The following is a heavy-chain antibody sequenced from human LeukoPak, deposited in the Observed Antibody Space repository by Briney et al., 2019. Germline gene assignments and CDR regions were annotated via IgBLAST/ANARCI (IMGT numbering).Heavy chain of an antibody. CDR1: GGSISSSSYY. CDR2: IYYSGST. CDR3: ARHGRRGGYNCVDLGPARNARGFDY. Sequence: PAETLSLTCTVSGGSISSSSYYWGWIRQPPGKGLEWIGSIYYSGSTYYNPSLKSRVTISVDTSKNQFSLKLSSVTAADTAVYYCARHGRRGGYNCVDLGPARNARGFDYWRHRNLATASS. V-gene: IGHV4-39*01. J-gene: IGHJ4*01. D-gene: IGHD5-24*01.